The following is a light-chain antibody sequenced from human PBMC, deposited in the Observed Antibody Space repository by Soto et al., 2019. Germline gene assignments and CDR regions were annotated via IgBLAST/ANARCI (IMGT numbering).Light chain of an antibody. Sequence: DIQMTQSPSTLSASVGDRVTITCRASQSISSWLAWYQQKPGKAPKLLIYDASSLDSGVPSRFSGSGSGTEFTLTISSLQPDDFATYYCQQYNSYSFGQGTKLEIK. CDR3: QQYNSYS. CDR1: QSISSW. V-gene: IGKV1-5*01. CDR2: DAS. J-gene: IGKJ2*01.